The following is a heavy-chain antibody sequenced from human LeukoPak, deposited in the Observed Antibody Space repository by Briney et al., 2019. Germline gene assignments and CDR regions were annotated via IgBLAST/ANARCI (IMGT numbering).Heavy chain of an antibody. D-gene: IGHD2-8*01. CDR3: ARQDRVSPTFPNNWFDP. Sequence: ASVKVSCKASGYIFTAYHMHWVRQAPGQGLEWMGWINPNSGGTHYAPKFQGRVTMTRDTPSTTAYVELTRLTSDDTAVYYCARQDRVSPTFPNNWFDPWGQGTLVTVSS. CDR2: INPNSGGT. J-gene: IGHJ5*02. V-gene: IGHV1-2*02. CDR1: GYIFTAYH.